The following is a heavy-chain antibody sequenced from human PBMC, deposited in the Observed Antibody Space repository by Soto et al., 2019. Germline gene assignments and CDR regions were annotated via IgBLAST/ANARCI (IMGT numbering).Heavy chain of an antibody. CDR1: GYTFTCYY. CDR2: INPNSGGT. J-gene: IGHJ4*02. CDR3: ARDKNSAEAGTLDY. V-gene: IGHV1-2*04. D-gene: IGHD6-13*01. Sequence: ASVKVSCKASGYTFTCYYMHWVRQAPGQGLEWMGWINPNSGGTNYAQKFQGWVTMTRDTSISTAYMELSRLRSDDTAVYYCARDKNSAEAGTLDYWGRGTLVTVSS.